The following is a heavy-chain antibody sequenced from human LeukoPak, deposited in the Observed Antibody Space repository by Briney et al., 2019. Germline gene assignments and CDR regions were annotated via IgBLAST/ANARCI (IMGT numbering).Heavy chain of an antibody. CDR3: AKDPGAGVAPTKLDY. J-gene: IGHJ4*02. D-gene: IGHD5-24*01. CDR1: GFTFSIYA. CDR2: FSGSGTST. Sequence: GGSLRLSCAASGFTFSIYAMAWVRQAPGKGLEWVSSFSGSGTSTYYADSVKGRFTISRDNSKNTLYLQMISLRAEDTAIYYCAKDPGAGVAPTKLDYWGQGTLVTVSS. V-gene: IGHV3-23*01.